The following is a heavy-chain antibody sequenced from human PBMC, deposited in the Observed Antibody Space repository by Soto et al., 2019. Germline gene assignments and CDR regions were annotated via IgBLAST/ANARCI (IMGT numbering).Heavy chain of an antibody. CDR3: ARREYDFWSGYYGAYFDY. CDR2: IIPIFGTA. V-gene: IGHV1-69*13. J-gene: IGHJ4*02. CDR1: GGTFSSYA. D-gene: IGHD3-3*01. Sequence: GASVKVSCKASGGTFSSYAISWVRQAPGQGLEWMGGIIPIFGTANYAQKFQGRVTITADESTSTAYMELSSLRSEDTAVYYCARREYDFWSGYYGAYFDYWGQGTLVTVSS.